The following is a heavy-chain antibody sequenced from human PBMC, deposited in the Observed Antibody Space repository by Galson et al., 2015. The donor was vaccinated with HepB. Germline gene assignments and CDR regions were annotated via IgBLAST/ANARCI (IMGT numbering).Heavy chain of an antibody. J-gene: IGHJ6*02. CDR2: ITPLFGTA. V-gene: IGHV1-69*13. CDR3: ARDSGRGWYGMDV. CDR1: GGTFSTYA. Sequence: SVKVSCKASGGTFSTYAISWVRQAPGQGLEWMGGITPLFGTANYAQKFQGRVTITADESTSTAYMELSSLRSEDTAVYYCARDSGRGWYGMDVWGQGTTVTVSS. D-gene: IGHD3-10*01.